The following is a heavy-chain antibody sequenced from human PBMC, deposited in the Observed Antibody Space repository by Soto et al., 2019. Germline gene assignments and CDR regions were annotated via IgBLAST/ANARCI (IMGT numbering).Heavy chain of an antibody. Sequence: SETLSLTCAVSGYSISSSNWWGWIRQPPGKGLEWMWYIYYSGTTYYNPSLKSRVTMSVDTSKNQFSLKLTSVTAVDTAVYYCARREIQGPIDYWGQGTLVTVSS. D-gene: IGHD1-26*01. V-gene: IGHV4-28*01. CDR3: ARREIQGPIDY. CDR1: GYSISSSNW. J-gene: IGHJ4*02. CDR2: IYYSGTT.